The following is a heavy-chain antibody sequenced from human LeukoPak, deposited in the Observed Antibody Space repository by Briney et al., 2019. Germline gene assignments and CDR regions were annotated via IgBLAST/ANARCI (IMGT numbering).Heavy chain of an antibody. D-gene: IGHD3-22*01. CDR2: IYYSGST. V-gene: IGHV4-59*01. Sequence: SETLSLTCTVSGGSISSYYWSWIRQPPGKGLEWIGYIYYSGSTNYNPSLKSRVTISVDTSKNQFSLKLSSVTAADTAVYYCARAFHYDSSGYKAEGFYFDYWGQGTLVTVSS. CDR1: GGSISSYY. CDR3: ARAFHYDSSGYKAEGFYFDY. J-gene: IGHJ4*02.